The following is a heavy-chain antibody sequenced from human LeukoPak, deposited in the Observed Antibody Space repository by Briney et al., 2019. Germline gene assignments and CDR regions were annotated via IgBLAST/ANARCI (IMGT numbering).Heavy chain of an antibody. D-gene: IGHD3-10*01. CDR2: IYYSEST. J-gene: IGHJ4*02. Sequence: SETLFLTCTVSVGSVSSSSYYWGWIRQPPGKGLEWIGSIYYSESTYQNPSLKSRVTISVDTSKNQFSLKLSSVTAADTAVYYCARTGGWWVRGVILGHGFDYWGQGTLVTVSS. CDR1: VGSVSSSSYY. CDR3: ARTGGWWVRGVILGHGFDY. V-gene: IGHV4-39*07.